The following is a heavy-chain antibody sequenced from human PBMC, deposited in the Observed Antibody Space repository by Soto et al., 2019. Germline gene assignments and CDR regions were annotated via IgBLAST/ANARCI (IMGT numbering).Heavy chain of an antibody. D-gene: IGHD2-2*02. CDR1: GFTFSSHW. V-gene: IGHV3-7*05. Sequence: DVQLVESGGGLVQSGGSLRRSCAASGFTFSSHWMSWVRQAPGKGLEWVANIIQDGSDKYYVDSVEGRFTISRDNARNSLYLQMNSPRAEDTAVYYCARALYGGTTTFDYWGQGTLVTVSS. CDR2: IIQDGSDK. J-gene: IGHJ4*02. CDR3: ARALYGGTTTFDY.